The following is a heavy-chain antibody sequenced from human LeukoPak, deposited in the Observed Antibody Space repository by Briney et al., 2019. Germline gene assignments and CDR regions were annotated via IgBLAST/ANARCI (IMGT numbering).Heavy chain of an antibody. J-gene: IGHJ6*03. Sequence: GGSLRLSCAASGFTFSSYWMSWVRQAPGKGLEWVANIKQDGSEKYYVDSVKGRFTISRDNAKNSLYLHMNSLRAEDTAVYYCARGRGRHYDFWSGYYPPTVYYYMDVWGKGTTVTVSS. D-gene: IGHD3-3*01. CDR3: ARGRGRHYDFWSGYYPPTVYYYMDV. CDR2: IKQDGSEK. V-gene: IGHV3-7*01. CDR1: GFTFSSYW.